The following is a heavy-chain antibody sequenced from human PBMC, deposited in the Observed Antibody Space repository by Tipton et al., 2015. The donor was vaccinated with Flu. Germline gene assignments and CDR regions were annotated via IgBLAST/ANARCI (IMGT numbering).Heavy chain of an antibody. CDR2: IRQDGSEK. CDR3: AKDASGSDDY. D-gene: IGHD1-26*01. CDR1: GSTFSSYW. J-gene: IGHJ4*02. V-gene: IGHV3-7*01. Sequence: SLRLSCVASGSTFSSYWMSWVRQAPGGGLEWLANIRQDGSEKNYVDSVKGRFTISRDKAKNSLFLQMDSLRAEDTAVYYCAKDASGSDDYWGQGTLVTVSS.